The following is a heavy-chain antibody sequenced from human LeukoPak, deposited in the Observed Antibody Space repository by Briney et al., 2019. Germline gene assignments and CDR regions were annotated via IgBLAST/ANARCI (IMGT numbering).Heavy chain of an antibody. V-gene: IGHV1-69*13. CDR3: ARARYCSSTSCYRSSDRSSNWFDP. Sequence: SVKVSCKASGYIFSNYGITWVRQAPGQGLEWMGGIIPIFGTANYAQKFQGRVTITADESTSTAYMELSSLRSEDTAVYYCARARYCSSTSCYRSSDRSSNWFDPWGQGTLVTVSS. D-gene: IGHD2-2*01. CDR2: IIPIFGTA. CDR1: GYIFSNYG. J-gene: IGHJ5*02.